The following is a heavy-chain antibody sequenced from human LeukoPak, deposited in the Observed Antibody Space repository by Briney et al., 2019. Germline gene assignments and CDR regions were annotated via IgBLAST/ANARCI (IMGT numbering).Heavy chain of an antibody. CDR1: GFTFDDYA. J-gene: IGHJ3*02. CDR3: ARDLVRYSGSYSPFDAFDI. V-gene: IGHV3-9*01. D-gene: IGHD1-26*01. CDR2: ISWNSGSI. Sequence: GRSLRLSCAASGFTFDDYAMHWVRQAPGKGLEWVSGISWNSGSIGYADSVKGRFTISRDNAKNSLYLQMNSLRAEDTALYYCARDLVRYSGSYSPFDAFDIWGQGTMVTVSS.